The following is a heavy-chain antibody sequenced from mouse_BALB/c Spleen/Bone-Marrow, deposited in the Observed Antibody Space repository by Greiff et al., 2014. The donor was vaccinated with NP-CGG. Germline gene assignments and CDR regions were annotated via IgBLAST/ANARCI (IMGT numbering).Heavy chain of an antibody. V-gene: IGHV1-54*01. CDR1: GYAFTNYL. D-gene: IGHD3-2*01. J-gene: IGHJ3*01. Sequence: QVQLQQPGAELVRPGTSVKVSCKASGYAFTNYLIEWIKQRPGQGLEWIGVSTPGSGGTNYNEKFTGKATLTADKSSSTAYMQLSSRTVDDSAVDDCARETGRGFAYWGQGTLVTVS. CDR2: STPGSGGT. CDR3: ARETGRGFAY.